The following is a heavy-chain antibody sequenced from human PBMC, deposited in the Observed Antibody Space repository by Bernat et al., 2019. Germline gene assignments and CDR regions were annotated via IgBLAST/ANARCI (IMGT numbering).Heavy chain of an antibody. CDR3: AKSLLSVVVVAATWFDP. CDR2: ISGSGGSK. Sequence: EVQLLESGGGLVQPGGSLRLSCAASGFTFSSYAMSWVRQAPGKGLEWVSAISGSGGSKYYADSVKGRFTISRDNSKNTLYLQMNSLRAEDTAVYYCAKSLLSVVVVAATWFDPWGQGTLVTISS. J-gene: IGHJ5*02. V-gene: IGHV3-23*01. CDR1: GFTFSSYA. D-gene: IGHD2-15*01.